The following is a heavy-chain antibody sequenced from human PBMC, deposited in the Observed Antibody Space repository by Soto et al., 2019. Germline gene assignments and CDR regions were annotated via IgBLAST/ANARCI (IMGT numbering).Heavy chain of an antibody. CDR3: ARQWDLSGYYHGMDV. D-gene: IGHD1-26*01. Sequence: ASVKVSCKASGYTFTNYDLNWVRQAPGQGLEWMGWMNPDTGNTGYAQKFLGRVTMTRESSINTAYMEVSSLTSEDTAVYYCARQWDLSGYYHGMDVWGHGTTVTVSS. CDR1: GYTFTNYD. CDR2: MNPDTGNT. V-gene: IGHV1-8*01. J-gene: IGHJ6*02.